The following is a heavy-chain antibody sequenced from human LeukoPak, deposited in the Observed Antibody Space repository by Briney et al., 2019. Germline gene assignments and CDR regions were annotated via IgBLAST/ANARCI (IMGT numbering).Heavy chain of an antibody. D-gene: IGHD3-22*01. CDR1: GFTFSSYA. CDR2: ISGSGGST. CDR3: AKAGYYDSSGYYWDY. J-gene: IGHJ4*02. Sequence: GGSLRLSCAASGFTFSSYAMSWVRQAPGKGLEWVSAISGSGGSTYYADSVKGRFTISRDNSKNMLYLQMNSLRAEDTAVYYCAKAGYYDSSGYYWDYWGQGTLVTVSS. V-gene: IGHV3-23*01.